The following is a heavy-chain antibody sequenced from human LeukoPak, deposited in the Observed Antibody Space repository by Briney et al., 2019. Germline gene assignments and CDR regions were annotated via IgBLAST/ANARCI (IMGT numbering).Heavy chain of an antibody. CDR1: GGTLSSYA. D-gene: IGHD2-21*01. J-gene: IGHJ4*02. CDR3: ATDPNTFHFHY. V-gene: IGHV1-69*05. Sequence: SSGKVSCKASGGTLSSYAISWVRQAPGQGLEWMGGIIPIFGTANYAQKFQGRVTITTDESTSTAYMELSSLRSEDTAVYYCATDPNTFHFHYWVQGTLVTVSS. CDR2: IIPIFGTA.